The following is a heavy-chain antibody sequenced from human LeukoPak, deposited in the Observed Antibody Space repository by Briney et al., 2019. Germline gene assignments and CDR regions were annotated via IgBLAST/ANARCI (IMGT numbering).Heavy chain of an antibody. Sequence: PGRSLRLSCAASGFTFSSYAMSWVRQAPGKGLEWVSAISGSGGSTYYADSVKGRFTISRDNSKNTLYLQMNSLRAEDTAVYYCAKGYCSGGSCYPPPHAFDIWGQGTMVTVSS. CDR2: ISGSGGST. J-gene: IGHJ3*02. D-gene: IGHD2-15*01. CDR1: GFTFSSYA. V-gene: IGHV3-23*01. CDR3: AKGYCSGGSCYPPPHAFDI.